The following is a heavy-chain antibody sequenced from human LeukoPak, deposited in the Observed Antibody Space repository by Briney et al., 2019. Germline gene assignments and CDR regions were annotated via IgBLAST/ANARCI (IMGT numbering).Heavy chain of an antibody. D-gene: IGHD4-4*01. CDR1: GGSISSYY. CDR3: AREAGGLQDY. CDR2: IYYSGST. V-gene: IGHV4-59*12. Sequence: SETLSLTCTVSGGSISSYYWSWIRQPPGKGLEWIGYIYYSGSTNYNPSLKSRVTISVDTSKNQFSLKLSSVTAADTAVYYCAREAGGLQDYWGQGTLVTVSS. J-gene: IGHJ4*02.